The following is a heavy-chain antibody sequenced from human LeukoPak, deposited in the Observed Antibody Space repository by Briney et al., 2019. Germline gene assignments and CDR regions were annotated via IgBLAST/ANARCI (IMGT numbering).Heavy chain of an antibody. CDR2: INPNSGGT. D-gene: IGHD1-26*01. J-gene: IGHJ4*02. Sequence: ASVKVSCKASGYTFTSYDINWVRQAPGQRLEWMGWINPNSGGTNYAQKFQGRVTMTRDTSISTAYMELSRLRSDDTAVYFCARDHYSGSFQPFDYWGQGTLVTVSS. CDR3: ARDHYSGSFQPFDY. CDR1: GYTFTSYD. V-gene: IGHV1-2*02.